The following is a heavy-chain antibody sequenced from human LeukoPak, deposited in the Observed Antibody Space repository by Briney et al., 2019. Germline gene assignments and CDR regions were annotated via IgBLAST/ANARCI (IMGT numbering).Heavy chain of an antibody. V-gene: IGHV3-30-3*01. CDR3: ARGGVYSSGSYYLYYFDY. J-gene: IGHJ4*02. CDR1: GFTFSSYA. CDR2: ISYDGSNK. D-gene: IGHD6-19*01. Sequence: TGGPLRLSCVASGFTFSSYAMHWVRQAPGKGLEWVALISYDGSNKYYADSVKGRFTISRDNSKNTLYLQMNSLRAEDTAVYYCARGGVYSSGSYYLYYFDYWGQGTLVTVSS.